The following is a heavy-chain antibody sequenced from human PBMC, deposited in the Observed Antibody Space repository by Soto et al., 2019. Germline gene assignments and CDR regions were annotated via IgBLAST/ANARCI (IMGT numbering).Heavy chain of an antibody. D-gene: IGHD3-22*01. CDR1: GGSISSGGYY. CDR3: ARVRRDYYDSSGYYDQFDY. J-gene: IGHJ4*02. V-gene: IGHV4-31*03. CDR2: IYYSGST. Sequence: QVQLQESGPGLVKPSQTLSLTCTVSGGSISSGGYYWSWIRQHPGKGLEWIGYIYYSGSTYYNPSLKSRVTISVDTSKNQFSLKLSSVTAADTAVYYCARVRRDYYDSSGYYDQFDYWGQGTLVTVSS.